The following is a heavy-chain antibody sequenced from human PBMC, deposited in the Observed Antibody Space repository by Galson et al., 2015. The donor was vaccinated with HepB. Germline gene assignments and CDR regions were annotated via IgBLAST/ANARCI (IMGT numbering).Heavy chain of an antibody. J-gene: IGHJ4*02. CDR2: ISSSSSYI. D-gene: IGHD3-10*01. V-gene: IGHV3-21*01. CDR1: GFTFSSYS. CDR3: ASAPQGNYGSGNWSY. Sequence: SLRLSCAASGFTFSSYSMNWVRQAPGKGLEWVSSISSSSSYIYYADSVKGRFTISRDNAKNSLYLQMNSLRAEDTAVYYCASAPQGNYGSGNWSYWGQGTLVTVSS.